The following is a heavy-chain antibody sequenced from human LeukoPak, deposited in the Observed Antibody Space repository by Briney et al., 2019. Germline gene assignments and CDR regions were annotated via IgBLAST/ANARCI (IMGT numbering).Heavy chain of an antibody. J-gene: IGHJ5*01. CDR2: IYTSGST. Sequence: SETLSLTCTVSGGSISSGSYYWSWIRQPAGKGLEWIGRIYTSGSTNYNPSLKSRVTMSIDTSKNQFSLKLSSVTAADTAVYYCAREEGFGELFRRPFDCWGQGTLVTVSS. CDR1: GGSISSGSYY. CDR3: AREEGFGELFRRPFDC. D-gene: IGHD3-10*01. V-gene: IGHV4-61*02.